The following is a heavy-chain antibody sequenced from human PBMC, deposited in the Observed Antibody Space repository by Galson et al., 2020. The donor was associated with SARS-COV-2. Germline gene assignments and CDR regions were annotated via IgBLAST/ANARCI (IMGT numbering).Heavy chain of an antibody. CDR3: ARATATDAFDF. V-gene: IGHV1-18*01. J-gene: IGHJ3*01. Sequence: GASVKVSCKASGYTFKTYGISWVRQAPGQGLEWMAWISAYNANTHYAQNLRGRVTVTTDISTSTAYMELRSLRSDDTAVYYCARATATDAFDFWGQGTMVTVSS. D-gene: IGHD2-21*02. CDR1: GYTFKTYG. CDR2: ISAYNANT.